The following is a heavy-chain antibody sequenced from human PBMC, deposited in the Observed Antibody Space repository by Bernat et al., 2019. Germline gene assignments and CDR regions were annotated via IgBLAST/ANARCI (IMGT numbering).Heavy chain of an antibody. D-gene: IGHD4-17*01. CDR1: GGTFSSYT. CDR3: ASQTPTTVTTYFDL. J-gene: IGHJ2*01. Sequence: QVQLVQSGAEVKKPGSSVKVSCKASGGTFSSYTISWVRQAPGQGLEWMGRIISILGIANYAQKFQGRVTITADKSTSTAYMELSSLRSEDTAVYYCASQTPTTVTTYFDLWGRGTLVTVSS. CDR2: IISILGIA. V-gene: IGHV1-69*02.